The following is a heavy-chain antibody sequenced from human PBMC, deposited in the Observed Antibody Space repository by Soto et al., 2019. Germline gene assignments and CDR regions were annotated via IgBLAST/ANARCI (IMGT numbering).Heavy chain of an antibody. CDR3: ARDGGTYYDILN. CDR2: IWYDGSNK. V-gene: IGHV3-33*01. CDR1: GFTFSSYG. Sequence: GGSLRLSCAASGFTFSSYGMHWVRQAPGKGLEWVAVIWYDGSNKYYADSVKGRFTISRDNSKNTLYLQMNSLRAEDTAVYYCARDGGTYYDILNWGQGTLVTVSS. J-gene: IGHJ4*02. D-gene: IGHD3-9*01.